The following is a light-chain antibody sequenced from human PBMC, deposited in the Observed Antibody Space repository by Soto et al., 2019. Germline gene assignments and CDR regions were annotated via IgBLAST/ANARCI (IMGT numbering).Light chain of an antibody. CDR3: QQSYSAHVT. CDR2: AAS. Sequence: DIQMTQSPSSLSASIGDRVTITCRASQRIGSYLNWFQQKPGEAPKLLIQAASSLQSGVPSRFSGSGSGTDFTLTINSLQPEDFAVYYCQQSYSAHVTFGQGTKL. J-gene: IGKJ2*01. CDR1: QRIGSY. V-gene: IGKV1-39*01.